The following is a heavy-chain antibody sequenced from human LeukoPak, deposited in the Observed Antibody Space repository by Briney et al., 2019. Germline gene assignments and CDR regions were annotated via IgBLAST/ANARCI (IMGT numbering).Heavy chain of an antibody. CDR3: ARVISDSSGYIHLDY. CDR2: IGTAGDT. V-gene: IGHV3-13*01. D-gene: IGHD3-22*01. J-gene: IGHJ4*02. CDR1: GFTFSSYD. Sequence: SGGSLRLSCAASGFTFSSYDTHWVRQATGKGLEWVSAIGTAGDTYYPGSVKGRFTISRENAKNSLYLQMNSLRAEDTAVYYCARVISDSSGYIHLDYWGQGTLVTVSS.